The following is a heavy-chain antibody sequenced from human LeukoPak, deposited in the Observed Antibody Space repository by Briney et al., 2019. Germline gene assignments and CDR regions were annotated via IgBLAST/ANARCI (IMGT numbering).Heavy chain of an antibody. V-gene: IGHV3-30-3*01. CDR2: TSYDGSNK. D-gene: IGHD3-3*01. CDR3: ARYDFWSGYSVY. Sequence: GGPLRLSCAASGFTFSSYAMHWVRQAPGKGLEWVAVTSYDGSNKYYADSVKGRFTISRDNSKNTLYLQMNSLRAEDTAVYYCARYDFWSGYSVYWGQGTLVTVSS. CDR1: GFTFSSYA. J-gene: IGHJ4*02.